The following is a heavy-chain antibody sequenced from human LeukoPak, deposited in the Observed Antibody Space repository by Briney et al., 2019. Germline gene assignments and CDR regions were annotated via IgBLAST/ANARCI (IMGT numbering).Heavy chain of an antibody. V-gene: IGHV1-8*03. J-gene: IGHJ5*02. CDR3: ARGRTPKRYWLDP. CDR1: GYTFTSYD. Sequence: ASVTVSCKASGYTFTSYDINWVRQATGQGLEWMGWMNPNSGNTGYAQKFQGRVTITRNTSISTAYMELSSLRSEDTAVYYCARGRTPKRYWLDPWGQGTLVTVSS. CDR2: MNPNSGNT.